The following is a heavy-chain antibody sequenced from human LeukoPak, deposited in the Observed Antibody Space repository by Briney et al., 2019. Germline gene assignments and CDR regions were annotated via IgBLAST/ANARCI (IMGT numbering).Heavy chain of an antibody. CDR3: ARGISGDYGLGH. Sequence: KPSETLSLTCPVSGGSISSYYWSWIRQTAGKGLEWIGRIYSSGSINYNPSLKSRITMSLDTPRNQLSLKLSSVTAADTAVYYCARGISGDYGLGHWGQGTLVTVSS. V-gene: IGHV4-4*07. CDR1: GGSISSYY. D-gene: IGHD4-17*01. J-gene: IGHJ4*02. CDR2: IYSSGSI.